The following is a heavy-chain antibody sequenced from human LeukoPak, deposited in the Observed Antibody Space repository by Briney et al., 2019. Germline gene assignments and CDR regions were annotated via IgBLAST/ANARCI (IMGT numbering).Heavy chain of an antibody. Sequence: GGSLRLSCAASGFTFSSYAMSWVRQAPGKGLEWVANINQDGSDKYYVDSVKGRFTISRDNAKNSLYLQVSSLRVEDTAVYYCARPTVTTGVDAFDIWGQGTLVTVFS. CDR2: INQDGSDK. J-gene: IGHJ3*02. D-gene: IGHD4-17*01. CDR3: ARPTVTTGVDAFDI. V-gene: IGHV3-7*01. CDR1: GFTFSSYA.